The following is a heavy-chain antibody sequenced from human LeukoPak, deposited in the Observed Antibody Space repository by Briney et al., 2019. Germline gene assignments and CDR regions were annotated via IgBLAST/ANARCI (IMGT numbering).Heavy chain of an antibody. D-gene: IGHD3-10*01. Sequence: GGSLRLSCAASGFTFSDHYMDWVRQAPGKGLEWVGRTRNKANSYTTEYAASVKGRFTISRDDSKNSLYLQMNSLKTEDTALYYCATQGLWFGEFGWFDPWGQGTLVIVSS. J-gene: IGHJ5*02. CDR1: GFTFSDHY. CDR2: TRNKANSYTT. CDR3: ATQGLWFGEFGWFDP. V-gene: IGHV3-72*01.